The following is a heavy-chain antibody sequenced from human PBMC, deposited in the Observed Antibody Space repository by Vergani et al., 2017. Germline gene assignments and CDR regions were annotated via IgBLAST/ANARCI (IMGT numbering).Heavy chain of an antibody. Sequence: EVQLVESGGGLVQPGRSLRLSCAASGFTFDDYAMHWVRQAPGKGLEWVSGISWNSGSIGYADSVKGRFTISRDNAKNSLYLQMNSLRAEDTALYYCASHNTYYYDSSGYYPLDYWGQGTLVTVSS. V-gene: IGHV3-9*01. CDR1: GFTFDDYA. CDR2: ISWNSGSI. CDR3: ASHNTYYYDSSGYYPLDY. J-gene: IGHJ4*02. D-gene: IGHD3-22*01.